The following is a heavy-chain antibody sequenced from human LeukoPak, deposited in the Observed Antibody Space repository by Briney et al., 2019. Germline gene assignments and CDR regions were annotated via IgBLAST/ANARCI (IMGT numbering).Heavy chain of an antibody. V-gene: IGHV3-23*01. D-gene: IGHD3-9*01. CDR2: ISGSGGSR. Sequence: PGGSLRLSCAASGFTFINYAMTWVRQAPGKGLEWVSAISGSGGSRYHADSVKGRFTISRDNSKNTLYLQMNSLRVEDTAIYYCAKGTTYYDILTGYGYPYYFDYWGQGTLVTVSS. CDR1: GFTFINYA. CDR3: AKGTTYYDILTGYGYPYYFDY. J-gene: IGHJ4*02.